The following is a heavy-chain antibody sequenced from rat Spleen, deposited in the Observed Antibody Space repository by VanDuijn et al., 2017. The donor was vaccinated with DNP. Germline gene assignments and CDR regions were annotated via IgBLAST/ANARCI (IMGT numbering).Heavy chain of an antibody. V-gene: IGHV5S10*01. D-gene: IGHD5-1*01. Sequence: EVQLVESGGTLVQPGRSLKLSCAASGFTFSDYNMAWVRQAPKKGLEWVATISASGGSTSYRDSVKGRFTVSRDNANSTLYLQMDSLGSEDTATYYCTTDQNWDLDYWGQGVMVTVSS. CDR1: GFTFSDYN. CDR2: ISASGGST. J-gene: IGHJ2*01. CDR3: TTDQNWDLDY.